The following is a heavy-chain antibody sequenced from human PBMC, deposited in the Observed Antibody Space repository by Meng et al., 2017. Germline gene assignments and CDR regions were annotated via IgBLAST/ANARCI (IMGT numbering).Heavy chain of an antibody. D-gene: IGHD3-22*01. J-gene: IGHJ4*02. CDR1: GYTYTSYD. CDR3: AWGGVRLYDSSGYTFDY. CDR2: MNPNSGNT. Sequence: ASVKVSCKASGYTYTSYDINWVRQATGQGLEWMGWMNPNSGNTGYAQKFQGRVTITRNTSISTAYMELSSLRSEDTAVYYCAWGGVRLYDSSGYTFDYWGQGTLVTVSS. V-gene: IGHV1-8*03.